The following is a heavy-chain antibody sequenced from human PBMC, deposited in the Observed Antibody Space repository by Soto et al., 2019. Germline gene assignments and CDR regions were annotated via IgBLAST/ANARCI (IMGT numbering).Heavy chain of an antibody. CDR2: IYYSGST. CDR1: GGSISSGGYY. D-gene: IGHD6-25*01. Sequence: SEILSLTCTVSGGSISSGGYYWSWIRQHPGKGLEWIGYIYYSGSTYYNPSLKSRVTISVDTSKNQFSLKLSSVTAADTAVYYCARAYGAAGYYYGMDVWGQGTTVTVSS. CDR3: ARAYGAAGYYYGMDV. V-gene: IGHV4-31*03. J-gene: IGHJ6*02.